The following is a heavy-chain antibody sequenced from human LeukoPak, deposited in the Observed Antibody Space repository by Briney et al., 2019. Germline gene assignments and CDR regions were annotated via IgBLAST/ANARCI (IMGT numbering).Heavy chain of an antibody. D-gene: IGHD3-3*01. J-gene: IGHJ6*03. CDR2: ISGSGGST. Sequence: GGSLRLSCAASGFTFSSYAMSWVRQAPGKGLEWVSAISGSGGSTYYAASVKGRFTISRDNSKSTLYLQMNSLRAEDTAVYYCAKSSECRGYYIIYYYYYMDVWGKGTTVTVSS. CDR1: GFTFSSYA. V-gene: IGHV3-23*01. CDR3: AKSSECRGYYIIYYYYYMDV.